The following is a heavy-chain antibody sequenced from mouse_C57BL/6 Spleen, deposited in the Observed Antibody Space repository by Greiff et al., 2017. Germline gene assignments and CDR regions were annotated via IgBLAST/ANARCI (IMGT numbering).Heavy chain of an antibody. J-gene: IGHJ4*01. V-gene: IGHV5-16*01. CDR1: GFTFSDYY. CDR2: INYDGSST. Sequence: VKLVESEGGLVQPGSSMKLSCTASGFTFSDYYMAWVRQVPEKGLEWVANINYDGSSTYYLDSLKSRFIISRDNAKNILYLQMSSLKSEDTATYYCARYDYDRDYYYAMDYWGQGTSVTVSS. CDR3: ARYDYDRDYYYAMDY. D-gene: IGHD2-4*01.